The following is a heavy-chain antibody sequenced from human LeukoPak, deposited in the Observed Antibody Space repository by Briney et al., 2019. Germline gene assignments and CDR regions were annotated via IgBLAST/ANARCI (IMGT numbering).Heavy chain of an antibody. CDR2: ISISGGTI. D-gene: IGHD6-19*01. V-gene: IGHV3-11*04. Sequence: SGGSLRLSCAVSGFTFSDYYMSWLRQAPGMGLEWLSYISISGGTIYYADSVRGRFTISRSSANNSLYLQMNSLRAEETAGYYCARGGGVAGLGVDYWGQGTLVTVSS. J-gene: IGHJ4*02. CDR3: ARGGGVAGLGVDY. CDR1: GFTFSDYY.